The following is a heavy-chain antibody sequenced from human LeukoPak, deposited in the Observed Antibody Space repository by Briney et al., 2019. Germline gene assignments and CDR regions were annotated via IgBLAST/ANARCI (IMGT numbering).Heavy chain of an antibody. D-gene: IGHD3-10*01. V-gene: IGHV4-34*01. CDR3: ARGITSGFDY. J-gene: IGHJ4*02. CDR2: INHSGST. Sequence: SETLSLTCAVYGGSFSGYYWSWIRPPPGKGLEWIGEINHSGSTNYNPSLKSRLTISVDTSKNQFSLKLNSVTAADTAVYYCARGITSGFDYWGQGTLVTVSS. CDR1: GGSFSGYY.